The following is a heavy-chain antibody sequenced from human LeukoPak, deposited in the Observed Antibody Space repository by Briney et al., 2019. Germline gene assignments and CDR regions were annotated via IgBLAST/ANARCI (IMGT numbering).Heavy chain of an antibody. CDR3: ARALAGGSGSYYYYYYGMDV. V-gene: IGHV4-61*01. Sequence: SETLSLTCTVSGGSVNSGSYYWNWIRQPPGKGLEWIGYIYYSGSTNYNPSLKSRVTIPVDTSKNQFSLKLSSVTAADTAVYYCARALAGGSGSYYYYYYGMDVWGQGTTVTVSS. CDR1: GGSVNSGSYY. CDR2: IYYSGST. D-gene: IGHD3-10*01. J-gene: IGHJ6*02.